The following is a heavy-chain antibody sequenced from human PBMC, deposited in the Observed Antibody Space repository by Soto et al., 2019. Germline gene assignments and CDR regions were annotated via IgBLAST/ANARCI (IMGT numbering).Heavy chain of an antibody. J-gene: IGHJ6*02. D-gene: IGHD6-13*01. V-gene: IGHV4-61*01. CDR1: GGSVSSGSYY. CDR2: IYYSGST. Sequence: PSETLSLTCTVSGGSVSSGSYYWSWIRQPPGKGLEWIGYIYYSGSTNYNPSLKSRVTISVDTSKNQFSLKLSSVTAADTAVYYCASSPGYSSSWYIYYYGMDVWGQGTTVT. CDR3: ASSPGYSSSWYIYYYGMDV.